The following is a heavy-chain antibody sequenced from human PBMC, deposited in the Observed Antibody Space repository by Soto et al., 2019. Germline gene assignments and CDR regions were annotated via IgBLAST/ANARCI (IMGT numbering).Heavy chain of an antibody. V-gene: IGHV1-46*01. D-gene: IGHD3-10*02. Sequence: ASVKVSCKASGYTFTSYYMHWVRQAPGQGLEWMGMIKPTGGSTSYAQKFEGRVTFTRDTVATTVNMELTSLTSEDTAVYYCGRDQSGTGYYVDWFDPWGQGTLVTVSS. CDR3: GRDQSGTGYYVDWFDP. CDR2: IKPTGGST. CDR1: GYTFTSYY. J-gene: IGHJ5*02.